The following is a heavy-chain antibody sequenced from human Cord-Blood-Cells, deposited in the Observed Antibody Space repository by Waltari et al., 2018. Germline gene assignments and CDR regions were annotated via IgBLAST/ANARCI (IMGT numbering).Heavy chain of an antibody. J-gene: IGHJ3*02. Sequence: QEQLQESGPGLVKPSATLALTCTVSGYSIHRGYYLGWIRQPPGKGLEWIGSIYHSGSTDYNPSLKSRVTIAVDTSKNQFSLKLSSVAAADTAVYYCAREDDAFDIWGQGTMVTVSS. CDR3: AREDDAFDI. CDR2: IYHSGST. CDR1: GYSIHRGYY. V-gene: IGHV4-38-2*02.